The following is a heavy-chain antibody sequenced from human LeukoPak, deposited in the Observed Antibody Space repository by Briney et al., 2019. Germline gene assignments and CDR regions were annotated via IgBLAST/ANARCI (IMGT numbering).Heavy chain of an antibody. Sequence: PSETLSLTCTVSGGSISSYYWSWIRQPPGKGLEWIGYIYYSGSTNYNPSLKSRVTISVDTSKNQFSLKLSSVTAADTAVYYCASLYGSGRSLFDYWGQGTLVTVSS. CDR1: GGSISSYY. CDR2: IYYSGST. J-gene: IGHJ4*02. CDR3: ASLYGSGRSLFDY. D-gene: IGHD3-10*01. V-gene: IGHV4-59*01.